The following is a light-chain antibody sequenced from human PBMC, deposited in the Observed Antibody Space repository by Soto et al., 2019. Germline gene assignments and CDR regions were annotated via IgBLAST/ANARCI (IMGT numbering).Light chain of an antibody. CDR1: QSVSSSY. J-gene: IGKJ5*01. Sequence: IVLTHSPSTLSVSTRERATLSCRASQSVSSSYLAWYQQKPGQAPSLLIYGASRRATGIPDRFSGSGSGTDFTLTISRLEPEDFAVYYCQQYDSSPITFGQGTLLEIK. V-gene: IGKV3-20*01. CDR2: GAS. CDR3: QQYDSSPIT.